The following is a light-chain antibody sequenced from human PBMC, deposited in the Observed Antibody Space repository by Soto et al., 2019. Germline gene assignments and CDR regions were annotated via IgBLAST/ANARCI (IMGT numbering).Light chain of an antibody. CDR2: MVS. V-gene: IGKV2-30*02. Sequence: DVVMTQSPLSLPVISGQPAFISCRSSRSLVHTNGNTYLNWFQQRPGQSPRRLIYMVSNRDSGVPDRFSGSGSGTDFTLKISRVEADDVGVYFCMQAIHWPWTXGQGTKVDIK. J-gene: IGKJ1*01. CDR3: MQAIHWPWT. CDR1: RSLVHTNGNTY.